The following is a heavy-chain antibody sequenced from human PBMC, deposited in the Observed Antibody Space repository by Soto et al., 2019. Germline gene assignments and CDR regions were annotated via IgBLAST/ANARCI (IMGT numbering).Heavy chain of an antibody. CDR1: GFTFSDYK. Sequence: PGGSLRLSCAASGFTFSDYKMNWVRQAPGKGLERVSSISGNSNYIYYADSLQGRFTISRDNAKNLLHLQMNSLRAEDTATYYCAREPVGATKYDFWGQGALVTVSS. V-gene: IGHV3-21*06. J-gene: IGHJ4*02. CDR3: AREPVGATKYDF. D-gene: IGHD1-26*01. CDR2: ISGNSNYI.